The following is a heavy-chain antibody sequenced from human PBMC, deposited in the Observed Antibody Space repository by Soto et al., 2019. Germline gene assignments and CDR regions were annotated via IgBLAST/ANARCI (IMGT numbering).Heavy chain of an antibody. Sequence: EVQLVESGGGLVQPGGYLRLSCAASGFTFSSYWMHWVRQAPGKGLVWVSRINSDGGSTSYADSVKGRFTISRDNAKNTLYLQMNSLRAEDTAVYYCARALALDYDFWSGFSDYYYGMDVWGQGTTVTVSS. CDR3: ARALALDYDFWSGFSDYYYGMDV. CDR1: GFTFSSYW. J-gene: IGHJ6*02. D-gene: IGHD3-3*01. CDR2: INSDGGST. V-gene: IGHV3-74*01.